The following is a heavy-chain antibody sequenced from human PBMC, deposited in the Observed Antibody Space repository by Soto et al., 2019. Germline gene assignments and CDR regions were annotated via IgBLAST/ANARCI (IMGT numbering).Heavy chain of an antibody. CDR2: IKQDGSEK. J-gene: IGHJ5*02. CDR1: GSTFSTYW. Sequence: GGSLRLSCAASGSTFSTYWMTWVRQDPGKGLEWVANIKQDGSEKYYVDSVKGRFTISRDNAKNSLYLQMNSLRAEDTAVYYCARFFSSSWFSWFDPWGQGTLVTVSS. D-gene: IGHD6-13*01. CDR3: ARFFSSSWFSWFDP. V-gene: IGHV3-7*01.